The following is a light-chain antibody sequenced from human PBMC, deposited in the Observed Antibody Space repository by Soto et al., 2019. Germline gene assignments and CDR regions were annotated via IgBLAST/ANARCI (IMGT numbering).Light chain of an antibody. CDR2: AAS. CDR1: EGSRNG. Sequence: DIQMTQSPSSLSASVGDRVTITCRASEGSRNGLGWYQQKPGKAPKRRIYAASSMQSRGPSRFSGRGSGTEFTLAISSLQPEDVATYYCLQHNSYPYTFGQGTKLEIK. V-gene: IGKV1-17*01. CDR3: LQHNSYPYT. J-gene: IGKJ2*01.